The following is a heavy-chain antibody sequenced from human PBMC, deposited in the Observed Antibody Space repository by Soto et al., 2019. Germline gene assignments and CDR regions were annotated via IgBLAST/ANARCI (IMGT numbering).Heavy chain of an antibody. CDR3: ARGPIAAAGSP. V-gene: IGHV1-2*02. CDR2: INPNSGGT. D-gene: IGHD6-13*01. J-gene: IGHJ5*02. CDR1: GYPFTGYY. Sequence: DSVEVFFKASGYPFTGYYMHLVRQAPGQGLEWMGWINPNSGGTNYAQKFQGRVTMTRDTSISTAYMELSRLRSDDTALYYCARGPIAAAGSPWGQGTLVTVSS.